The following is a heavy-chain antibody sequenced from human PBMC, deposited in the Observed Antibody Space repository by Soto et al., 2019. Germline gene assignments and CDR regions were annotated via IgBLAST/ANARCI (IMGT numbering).Heavy chain of an antibody. CDR1: GDSVSINTAS. CDR3: AKGDNLGPKTGYAFDP. Sequence: SQTLSLTCAISGDSVSINTASWNLIRQSPSRGLEWLGRTYFRSKWYNDYAVSVKSRIIINPDTSNNQFSLQLNSVTPEDTAVYFCAKGDNLGPKTGYAFDPWGQGIMVTVPS. J-gene: IGHJ5*02. V-gene: IGHV6-1*01. CDR2: TYFRSKWYN. D-gene: IGHD5-12*01.